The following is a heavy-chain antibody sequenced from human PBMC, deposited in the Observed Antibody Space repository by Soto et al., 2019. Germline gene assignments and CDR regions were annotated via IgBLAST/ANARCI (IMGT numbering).Heavy chain of an antibody. D-gene: IGHD3-16*01. J-gene: IGHJ4*02. CDR1: GFTFSSYG. Sequence: QVQLVESGGGVVQPGRSLRLSCAASGFTFSSYGMHWVRQAPGKGLEWGAVIWYDGSNKYYADSVKGRFTISRDNSKNTLYLQMNSLRAEDTAVYYCARETDYDYVWGRFGFDYWGQGTLVTVSS. CDR3: ARETDYDYVWGRFGFDY. V-gene: IGHV3-33*01. CDR2: IWYDGSNK.